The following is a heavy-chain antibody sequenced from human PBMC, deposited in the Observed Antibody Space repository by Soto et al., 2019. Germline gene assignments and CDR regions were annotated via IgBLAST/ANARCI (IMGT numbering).Heavy chain of an antibody. J-gene: IGHJ3*02. Sequence: PGETLKISCKGSGYSFTSYWIGWVRQMPGKGLEWMGIIYPGDSDTRYSPSFQGQVTISADKSISTAYLQWSSLKASDTAMYYCARPGSPPDFWSGYSQPHDAFDIWGQGTMVTVSS. CDR3: ARPGSPPDFWSGYSQPHDAFDI. CDR1: GYSFTSYW. V-gene: IGHV5-51*01. D-gene: IGHD3-3*01. CDR2: IYPGDSDT.